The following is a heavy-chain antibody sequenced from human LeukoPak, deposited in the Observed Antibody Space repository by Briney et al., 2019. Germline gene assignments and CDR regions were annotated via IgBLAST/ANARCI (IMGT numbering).Heavy chain of an antibody. CDR2: INHSGST. D-gene: IGHD3-3*01. V-gene: IGHV4-34*01. CDR3: ARGKDERFLEWIYHCYFDY. CDR1: GGSFSGYY. Sequence: SETLSLTCAVYGGSFSGYYWSWIRQPPGKGLEWIGEINHSGSTNYNPSLKSRVTISVYTSKNQFSLKLSSVTAADTAVYYCARGKDERFLEWIYHCYFDYWGQGTLVTVSS. J-gene: IGHJ4*02.